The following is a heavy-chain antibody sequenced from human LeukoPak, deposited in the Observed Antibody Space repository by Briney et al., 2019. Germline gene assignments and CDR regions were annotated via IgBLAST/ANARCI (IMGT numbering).Heavy chain of an antibody. D-gene: IGHD3-22*01. V-gene: IGHV4-34*01. J-gene: IGHJ4*02. Sequence: PSETLSLTCAVYGGSFSGYYWSWIRQPPGKGLEWIGEINHSGSTNYNPSLKSRVTISVDTSKNQFSLKLSSVTAADTAVYYCARQKGMLVVVNFDYWGQGTLVTVSS. CDR3: ARQKGMLVVVNFDY. CDR1: GGSFSGYY. CDR2: INHSGST.